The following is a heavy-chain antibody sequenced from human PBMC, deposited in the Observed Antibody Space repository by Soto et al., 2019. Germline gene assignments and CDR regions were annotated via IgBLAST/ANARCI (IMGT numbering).Heavy chain of an antibody. D-gene: IGHD3-3*01. J-gene: IGHJ4*02. Sequence: GESLKISCKGSGYSFTSYWISWVRQMPGKGLEWMGRIDPSDSYTNHSPSFQGHVTISADKSISTAYLQWSSLKASDTAMYYCARTGYDFWSGYYKDYWGQGTLVTVSS. CDR1: GYSFTSYW. CDR2: IDPSDSYT. CDR3: ARTGYDFWSGYYKDY. V-gene: IGHV5-10-1*01.